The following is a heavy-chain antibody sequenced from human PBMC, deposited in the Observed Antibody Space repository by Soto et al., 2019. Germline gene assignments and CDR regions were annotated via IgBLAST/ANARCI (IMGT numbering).Heavy chain of an antibody. J-gene: IGHJ4*02. Sequence: QVHLVQSGAEVKKPGASVKVSCKASGYTFTSYGITWVRQAPGQGLEWMGWISSHNGNTDYAQKLQGRVIGTSDTATRQAYMELRRLISDGTAVYYCARGGAGDYWCQGAVVTVSS. CDR2: ISSHNGNT. CDR3: ARGGAGDY. V-gene: IGHV1-18*01. D-gene: IGHD3-16*01. CDR1: GYTFTSYG.